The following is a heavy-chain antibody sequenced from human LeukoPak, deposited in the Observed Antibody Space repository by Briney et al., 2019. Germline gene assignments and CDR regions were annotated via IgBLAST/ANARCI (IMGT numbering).Heavy chain of an antibody. CDR1: GFTFSSYS. CDR2: ISSSSSYI. V-gene: IGHV3-21*01. D-gene: IGHD3-10*01. CDR3: ARANTGYYYMDV. Sequence: GGSLRLSCAASGFTFSSYSMNWVRQAPGKGLEWVSSISSSSSYIYYADSVKGRFTISRDNAKNSLYLQMNSLRAEDTAVYYCARANTGYYYMDVWGKGTTVTVSS. J-gene: IGHJ6*03.